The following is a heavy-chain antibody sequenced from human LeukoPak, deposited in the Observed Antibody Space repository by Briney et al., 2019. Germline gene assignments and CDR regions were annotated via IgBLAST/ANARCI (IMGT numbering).Heavy chain of an antibody. D-gene: IGHD4-23*01. CDR1: GYTFTGNY. CDR2: INPDGGGP. J-gene: IGHJ4*02. V-gene: IGHV1-2*02. CDR3: ARDTSGSNSFDN. Sequence: GASVKVSCNASGYTFTGNYMHWVRQAPGQGLEWMGWINPDGGGPRYVPKFQGRVTMTRDTSIATAYMELSSLTSDDTAVYYCARDTSGSNSFDNWGQGTLVTVSS.